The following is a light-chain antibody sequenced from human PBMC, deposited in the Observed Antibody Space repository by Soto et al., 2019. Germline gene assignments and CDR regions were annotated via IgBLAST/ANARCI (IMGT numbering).Light chain of an antibody. CDR3: QQSYSTPPIT. J-gene: IGKJ5*01. CDR2: AAS. Sequence: MTQSPLSLPVTPGEPASISCRSSQSLLHSNGYNYLDWYQQKPGKAPKLLIYAASSLQSGVPSRFSGSGSGTDFTLTISSLQPEDFATYYCQQSYSTPPITFGQGTRLEIK. V-gene: IGKV1-39*01. CDR1: QSLLHSNGYNY.